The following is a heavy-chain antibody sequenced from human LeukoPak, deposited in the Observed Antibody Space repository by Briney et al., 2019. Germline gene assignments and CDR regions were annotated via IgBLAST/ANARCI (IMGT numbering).Heavy chain of an antibody. Sequence: PGGSLGLSRAASGFTFSSYAMTWVRQAPGKGLEWVSTISGSGASTYYADSVKGRFTISRDKSKNTLYLQMNSLRAEDTAVYYCAKSGSSGWYVPYYYYGMDVWGQGTTVTVSS. CDR2: ISGSGAST. J-gene: IGHJ6*02. CDR1: GFTFSSYA. CDR3: AKSGSSGWYVPYYYYGMDV. V-gene: IGHV3-23*01. D-gene: IGHD6-19*01.